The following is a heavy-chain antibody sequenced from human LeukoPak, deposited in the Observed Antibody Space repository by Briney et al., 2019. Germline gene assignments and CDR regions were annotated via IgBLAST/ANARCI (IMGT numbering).Heavy chain of an antibody. CDR3: SKDKAPITIFGVVIQGPDY. CDR2: IIPIFGIA. J-gene: IGHJ4*02. Sequence: VASVKVSCKASGGTFSSYAISWVRQAPGQGLEWMGGIIPIFGIANYAQKFQGRVTITADESTSTAYMELSSLRSEDTAVYYCSKDKAPITIFGVVIQGPDYWGQGTLVTVSS. CDR1: GGTFSSYA. D-gene: IGHD3-3*01. V-gene: IGHV1-69*13.